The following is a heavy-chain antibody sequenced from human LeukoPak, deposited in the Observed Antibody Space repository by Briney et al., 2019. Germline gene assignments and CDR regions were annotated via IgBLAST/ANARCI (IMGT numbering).Heavy chain of an antibody. V-gene: IGHV6-1*01. CDR2: TYYRSKWYN. D-gene: IGHD4-23*01. CDR1: GDSVSSNSAA. Sequence: SQTLSLTCAISGDSVSSNSAAWNWIRQSPSRGLEWLGRTYYRSKWYNDYAVSVKSRITINPDTSKNQFSLKLSSVTAADTAVYYCARVSTVDYYSYYMDVWGKGTTVTVSS. J-gene: IGHJ6*03. CDR3: ARVSTVDYYSYYMDV.